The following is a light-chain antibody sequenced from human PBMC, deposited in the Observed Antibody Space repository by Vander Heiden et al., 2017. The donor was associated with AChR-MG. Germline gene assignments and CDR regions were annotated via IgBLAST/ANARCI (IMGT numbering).Light chain of an antibody. Sequence: DIVITQSPASLAVSLGERATINCKSSQSVLYSSNNKNYLAWYQQKPGQPPKLLIYWASTRESGVPDRFSGSGSGTDFTLTISSLQAEDVAVYYCQQGRSFGQGTKVEIK. V-gene: IGKV4-1*01. CDR2: WAS. J-gene: IGKJ1*01. CDR3: QQGRS. CDR1: QSVLYSSNNKNY.